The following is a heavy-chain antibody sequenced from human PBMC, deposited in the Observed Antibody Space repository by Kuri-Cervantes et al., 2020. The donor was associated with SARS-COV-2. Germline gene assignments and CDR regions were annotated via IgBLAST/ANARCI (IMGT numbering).Heavy chain of an antibody. J-gene: IGHJ4*02. CDR2: ISYDVNNK. CDR1: GFTFSSYA. CDR3: ANTAGSSGG. V-gene: IGHV3-30*04. D-gene: IGHD6-19*01. Sequence: GGSLRLSCAASGFTFSSYAIHWVRQAPGKGLEWVAVISYDVNNKYYADSVKGRFTISRDNSKNTVYLQMNSLRAEDTAVYYCANTAGSSGGWGQGTLVTVSS.